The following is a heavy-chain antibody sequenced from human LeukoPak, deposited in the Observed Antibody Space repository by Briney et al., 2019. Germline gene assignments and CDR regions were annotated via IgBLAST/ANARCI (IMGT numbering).Heavy chain of an antibody. CDR3: ARAHILGYCSSTSCYGDAFDI. V-gene: IGHV4-59*01. Sequence: SETLSLTCTVSGGSISSYYWSWIRQPPGKGLEWIGYIYYSGSTNYNPSLKSRVTISVDTSKNQFSLKLSSVTAADTAVYYCARAHILGYCSSTSCYGDAFDIWGQGTMVTVSS. CDR2: IYYSGST. J-gene: IGHJ3*02. D-gene: IGHD2-2*01. CDR1: GGSISSYY.